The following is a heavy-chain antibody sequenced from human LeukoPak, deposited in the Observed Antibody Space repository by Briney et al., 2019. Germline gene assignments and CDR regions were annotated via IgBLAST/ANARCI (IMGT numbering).Heavy chain of an antibody. V-gene: IGHV3-7*01. CDR2: IKQDGSEK. CDR1: GFTFSSYW. J-gene: IGHJ3*02. CDR3: ARDGEYSSSSAAFDI. D-gene: IGHD6-6*01. Sequence: GASLRLSCAASGFTFSSYWMSWVRQAPGKGLEWVANIKQDGSEKYYVDSVKGRFTISRDNAKNSLYLQMNSLRAEDTAVYYCARDGEYSSSSAAFDIWGQGTMVTVSS.